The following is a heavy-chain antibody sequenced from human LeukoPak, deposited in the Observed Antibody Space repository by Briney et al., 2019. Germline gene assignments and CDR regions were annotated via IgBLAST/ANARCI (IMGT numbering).Heavy chain of an antibody. V-gene: IGHV4-59*08. CDR3: ARHGSGWSFDY. D-gene: IGHD6-19*01. CDR2: ISYSGST. J-gene: IGHJ4*02. CDR1: GGSISGYY. Sequence: SETLSLTCTVSGGSISGYYWSWIRQPPGKGLEWIGYISYSGSTNYNPSLKSRVSISVDTSKNQFSLSLSSLTAADAAVFYCARHGSGWSFDYWGQGTLITVSS.